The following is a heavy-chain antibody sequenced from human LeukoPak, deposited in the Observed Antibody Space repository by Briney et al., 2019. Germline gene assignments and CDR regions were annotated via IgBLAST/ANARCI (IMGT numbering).Heavy chain of an antibody. Sequence: PSETLSLTCAVYGGSFSGYYWSWIRQPPGKGLEWIGEINHSGSTNYNPSLKSRVTISVDTSKNQFSLKLSYVTAADTAVYYCARWGRLYYYDSSGYSFDYWGQGTLVTVSS. CDR3: ARWGRLYYYDSSGYSFDY. V-gene: IGHV4-34*01. CDR1: GGSFSGYY. CDR2: INHSGST. J-gene: IGHJ4*02. D-gene: IGHD3-22*01.